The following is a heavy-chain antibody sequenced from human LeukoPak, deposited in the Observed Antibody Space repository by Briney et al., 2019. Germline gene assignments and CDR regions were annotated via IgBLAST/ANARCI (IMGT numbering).Heavy chain of an antibody. V-gene: IGHV1-69*13. CDR3: ARDHGSGSYYGVYWFDP. CDR2: IIPIFGTA. J-gene: IGHJ5*02. CDR1: VGTFSSYA. Sequence: ASVKVSCKASVGTFSSYAISWVRQAPGQGLEWMGGIIPIFGTANYAQKFQGRVTITANESTSTAYTELSRLRSEDTAVYSCARDHGSGSYYGVYWFDPWGQGTLVTVSS. D-gene: IGHD3-10*01.